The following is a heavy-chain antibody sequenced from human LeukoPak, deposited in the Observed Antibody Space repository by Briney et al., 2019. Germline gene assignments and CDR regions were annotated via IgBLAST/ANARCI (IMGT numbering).Heavy chain of an antibody. D-gene: IGHD4-17*01. CDR1: GGSISTYY. CDR2: IYYNGAT. J-gene: IGHJ4*02. Sequence: SETLSLTCTVSGGSISTYYWSWIRQPPGKGLEWIGYIYYNGATDYNPSLKSRVTISVDTSKNEFSLKLSPVTAADTAVYYCARDRYGASDYWGQGTLVTVSS. V-gene: IGHV4-59*12. CDR3: ARDRYGASDY.